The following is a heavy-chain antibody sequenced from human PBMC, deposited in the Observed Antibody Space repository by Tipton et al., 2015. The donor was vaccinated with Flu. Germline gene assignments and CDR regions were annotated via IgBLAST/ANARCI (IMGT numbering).Heavy chain of an antibody. D-gene: IGHD1-14*01. Sequence: TLSLTCTVSGGSISSGGYYWSWIRQHPGKGLEWIGHIYYSGSTNHNPSLRSRVTISVDTSKNQFSLKLSSVTAADTAVYYCARELKPEGFDYWGQGTLVTVSS. J-gene: IGHJ4*02. CDR2: IYYSGST. CDR3: ARELKPEGFDY. V-gene: IGHV4-31*03. CDR1: GGSISSGGYY.